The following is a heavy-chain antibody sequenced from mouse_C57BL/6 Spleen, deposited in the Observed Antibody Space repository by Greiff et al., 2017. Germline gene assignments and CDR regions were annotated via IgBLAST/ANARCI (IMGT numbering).Heavy chain of an antibody. CDR2: ILPGSGST. V-gene: IGHV1-9*01. CDR1: GYTFTGYW. J-gene: IGHJ1*03. CDR3: ARKGVYYGRSYVGYFDV. D-gene: IGHD1-1*01. Sequence: VMLVESGAELMKPGASVKLSCKATGYTFTGYWIEWVKQRPGHGLEWIGEILPGSGSTNYNEKFKGKATFTADTSSNTAYMQLSSLTTEDSAIYYCARKGVYYGRSYVGYFDVWGTGTTVTVSS.